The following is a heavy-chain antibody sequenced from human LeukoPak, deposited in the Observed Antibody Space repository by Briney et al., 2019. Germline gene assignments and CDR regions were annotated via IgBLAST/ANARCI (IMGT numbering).Heavy chain of an antibody. J-gene: IGHJ4*02. V-gene: IGHV4-59*01. D-gene: IGHD3-22*01. CDR1: CGYMWRYY. CDR2: IYYSGST. Sequence: KPSETLSLTCTVSCGYMWRYYWSWIRQPPGKGLEWIGYIYYSGSTNYNPSLKSRVTISVDTSKNQFSLKLSSVTAADTAVYYCAATIYNYDSSGYYPPGYWGQGTLVTVSS. CDR3: AATIYNYDSSGYYPPGY.